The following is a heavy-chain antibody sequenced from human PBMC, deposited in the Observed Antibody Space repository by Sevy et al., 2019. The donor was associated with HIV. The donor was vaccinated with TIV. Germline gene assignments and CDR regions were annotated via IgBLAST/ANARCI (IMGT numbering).Heavy chain of an antibody. Sequence: SETLSLTCSVSGGSISSYYWNWIRQPPGKGLEWIGYVDHTGSTSYNPSLKSRVTISVDTSKKQFSLKLSSVTAADTALYSCARGGSWASEGYFSYYMDVWGEGTTVTVSS. CDR1: GGSISSYY. CDR3: ARGGSWASEGYFSYYMDV. D-gene: IGHD3-16*01. CDR2: VDHTGST. J-gene: IGHJ6*03. V-gene: IGHV4-59*08.